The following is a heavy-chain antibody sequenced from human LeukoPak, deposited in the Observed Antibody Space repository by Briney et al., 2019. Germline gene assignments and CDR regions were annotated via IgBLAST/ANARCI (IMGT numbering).Heavy chain of an antibody. D-gene: IGHD5-18*01. CDR3: ASRGDTAMGFRY. J-gene: IGHJ4*02. V-gene: IGHV1-69*04. Sequence: GASVKVSFKASGYTFTNFGITWVRQAPGQGLEWMGRIIPILGIANYAQKFQGRVTITADKSTSTAYMELSSLRSEDTAVYYCASRGDTAMGFRYWGQGTLVTVSS. CDR1: GYTFTNFG. CDR2: IIPILGIA.